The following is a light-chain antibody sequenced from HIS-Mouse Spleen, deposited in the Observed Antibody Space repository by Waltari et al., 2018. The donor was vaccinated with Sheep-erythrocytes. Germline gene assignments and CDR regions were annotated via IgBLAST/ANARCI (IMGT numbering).Light chain of an antibody. CDR3: CSYAASSTPWV. V-gene: IGLV2-23*01. Sequence: QSARTEPASVSGSPGQSSTSSGTGTSSDVGSYNLVSWYQQHPGKAPKLMIDEGRKRPSGVSTLFSGSKSGNPPSLTIPWPQAADVASYYCCSYAASSTPWVFGGGTKLTVL. CDR2: EGR. J-gene: IGLJ3*02. CDR1: SSDVGSYNL.